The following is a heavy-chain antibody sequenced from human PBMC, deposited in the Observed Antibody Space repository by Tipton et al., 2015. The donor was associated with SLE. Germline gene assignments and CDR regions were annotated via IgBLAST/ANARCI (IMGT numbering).Heavy chain of an antibody. CDR3: ARGEITMVXGVIWDDAFDI. V-gene: IGHV4-59*01. J-gene: IGHJ3*02. Sequence: TLSLTCTVSGGSISSYYWSXXXQPPXKGLEWIGYIXXXGSTNYNPSLKSRVTISVDTSKNQFSLKLSSVTAADTAVYYCARGEITMVXGVIWDDAFDIWGQGTMVTVSS. D-gene: IGHD3-10*01. CDR2: IXXXGST. CDR1: GGSISSYY.